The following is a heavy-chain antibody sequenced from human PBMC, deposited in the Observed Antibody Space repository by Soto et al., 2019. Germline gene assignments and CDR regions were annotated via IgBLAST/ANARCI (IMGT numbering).Heavy chain of an antibody. V-gene: IGHV3-23*01. D-gene: IGHD1-20*01. Sequence: EVQLLESGGGVVQPGGSLRLSCEASGFTLRNYAMTWIRQAPGKGLDWVSLISANDVGTYYAESVKTRFTISTDQSRNTVYLQMDSLGADDTAIYYCAKAKNDYNWDNRPPFDYWGQGTLVTVSS. CDR1: GFTLRNYA. CDR3: AKAKNDYNWDNRPPFDY. J-gene: IGHJ4*02. CDR2: ISANDVGT.